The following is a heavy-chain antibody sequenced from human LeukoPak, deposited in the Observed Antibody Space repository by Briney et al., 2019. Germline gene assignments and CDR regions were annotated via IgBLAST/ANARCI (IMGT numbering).Heavy chain of an antibody. D-gene: IGHD2-15*01. Sequence: ASVKVSCKASGYTFTSYYMHWVRQAPGQGLEWMGIINPSGGSTTYAQNFQGRVTMTRDTSTSAVYMELSSLRSEDTAVYYCASGEVGVVYRAGGRYYYYYHAMDVWGQGTTVTVSS. CDR2: INPSGGST. CDR1: GYTFTSYY. CDR3: ASGEVGVVYRAGGRYYYYYHAMDV. V-gene: IGHV1-46*01. J-gene: IGHJ6*02.